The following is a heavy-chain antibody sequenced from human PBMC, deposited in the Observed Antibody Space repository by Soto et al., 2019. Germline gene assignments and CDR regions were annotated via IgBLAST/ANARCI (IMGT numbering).Heavy chain of an antibody. CDR2: LSTSGYRT. V-gene: IGHV3-23*01. CDR3: AKAPQYVTAGGADY. CDR1: GFTFSSYA. J-gene: IGHJ4*02. D-gene: IGHD1-26*01. Sequence: EVQLLESGGGLVQPGGSLRLSCAASGFTFSSYAMSWVRRAPGKGLEWVSSLSTSGYRTYYADSVKGRFIISRDNSKDTLYLQMNSLRAEDTAVYYCAKAPQYVTAGGADYWGQGIPVTVSS.